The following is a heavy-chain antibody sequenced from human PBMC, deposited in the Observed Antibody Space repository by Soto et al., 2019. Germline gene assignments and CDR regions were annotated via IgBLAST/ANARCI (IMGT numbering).Heavy chain of an antibody. D-gene: IGHD2-2*01. J-gene: IGHJ6*02. V-gene: IGHV3-74*01. CDR2: INSDGSRT. CDR1: GFNFSRYW. Sequence: GGSLRLSCSASGFNFSRYWTHWVRQVPGRGLMWVSHINSDGSRTSYADSVKGRFTISRDNAKNTLCLQMNSLRAEDTAVYYCARDLSSCTSARCYSYYYGMDVWGQGTTVTVSS. CDR3: ARDLSSCTSARCYSYYYGMDV.